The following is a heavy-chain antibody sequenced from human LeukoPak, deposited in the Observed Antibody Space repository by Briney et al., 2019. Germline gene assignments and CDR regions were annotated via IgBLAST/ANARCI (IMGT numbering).Heavy chain of an antibody. D-gene: IGHD1-26*01. J-gene: IGHJ3*02. Sequence: SQTLPLTCTVSGGSISSGSYYWSWIRQPAGKGLEWIGRIYTSGSTNYNPSLKSRVTISVDTSKNQFSLKLSSVTAADTAVYYCARRSLGDAFDIWGQGTMVTVSS. CDR1: GGSISSGSYY. CDR3: ARRSLGDAFDI. V-gene: IGHV4-61*02. CDR2: IYTSGST.